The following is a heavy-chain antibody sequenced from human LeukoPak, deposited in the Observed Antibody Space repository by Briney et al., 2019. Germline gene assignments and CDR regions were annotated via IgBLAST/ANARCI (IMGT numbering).Heavy chain of an antibody. V-gene: IGHV1-18*01. CDR2: ISAYNDNA. CDR3: AREYCTCTTCYLFDT. D-gene: IGHD2-2*01. CDR1: GYTFTDYG. J-gene: IGHJ4*02. Sequence: ASVTVSFKASGYTFTDYGISWVRQAPGQGHEWMGWISAYNDNANYAQNLQGRLTMTTDTSTSTAYMELRSLRSDDTAVYYCAREYCTCTTCYLFDTGGQGTLVTVSS.